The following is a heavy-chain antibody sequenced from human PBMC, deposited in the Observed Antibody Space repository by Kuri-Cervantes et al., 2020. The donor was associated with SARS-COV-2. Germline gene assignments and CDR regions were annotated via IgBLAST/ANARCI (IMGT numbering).Heavy chain of an antibody. D-gene: IGHD6-19*01. CDR1: GFTFSSYW. CDR3: ARIPGYSSGWLAFDI. V-gene: IGHV3-7*04. Sequence: GGSLRLSCAASGFTFSSYWMSWVRQAPGKGLEWVANIKQDGSEKYYVDSVKGRFTISRDNAKNSLYLQMNSLRAEDTAVYYYARIPGYSSGWLAFDIWGQGTMVTVSS. J-gene: IGHJ3*02. CDR2: IKQDGSEK.